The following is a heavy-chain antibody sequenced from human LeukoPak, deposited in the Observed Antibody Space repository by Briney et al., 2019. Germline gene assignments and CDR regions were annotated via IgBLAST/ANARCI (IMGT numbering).Heavy chain of an antibody. D-gene: IGHD6-13*01. CDR2: ISSSGSTI. Sequence: GGSLRLSCAASGFTFSSYSMNWVRQAPGKGLEWVSYISSSGSTIYYADSVKGRFTISRDNAKNSLYLQMNSLRAEDTAVYYCARGRVAAAVDYWGQGTLVTVSS. J-gene: IGHJ4*02. CDR3: ARGRVAAAVDY. CDR1: GFTFSSYS. V-gene: IGHV3-48*04.